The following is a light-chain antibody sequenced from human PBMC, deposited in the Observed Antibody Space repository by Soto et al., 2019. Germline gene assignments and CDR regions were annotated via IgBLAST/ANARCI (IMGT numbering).Light chain of an antibody. J-gene: IGKJ2*01. CDR3: QQYNSYPYT. CDR1: QSISPW. CDR2: KTS. V-gene: IGKV1-5*03. Sequence: DIQMTQSPSTLSASVGDRVTITCRASQSISPWLAWYQQKPGKAPKLLIYKTSSLESGVPSRFSGSGSGTEVTLTISSLQPDDFATYYCQQYNSYPYTFGQGTKLEIK.